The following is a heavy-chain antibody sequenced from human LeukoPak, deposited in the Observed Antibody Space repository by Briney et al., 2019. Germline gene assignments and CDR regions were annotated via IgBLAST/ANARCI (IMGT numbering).Heavy chain of an antibody. CDR2: ISSPGTSI. D-gene: IGHD4-23*01. CDR1: GFTFRDYY. V-gene: IGHV3-11*04. J-gene: IGHJ6*03. CDR3: VTGKPGPYYYYMYF. Sequence: GGSLRLSCAASGFTFRDYYMACIRQAPGKGLEWVSHISSPGTSILYADSVRGRFTVSRDNAKNSLHLQMSSLRAEDTAVYYCVTGKPGPYYYYMYFPVEGTTVTVSS.